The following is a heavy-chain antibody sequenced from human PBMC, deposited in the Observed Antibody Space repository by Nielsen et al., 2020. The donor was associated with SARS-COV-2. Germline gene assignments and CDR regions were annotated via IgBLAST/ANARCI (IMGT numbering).Heavy chain of an antibody. V-gene: IGHV4-39*01. J-gene: IGHJ5*02. CDR3: ARHGSRPQAAAVDWFDP. Sequence: ESLKISCAVSGFTVTSNSMNWVRQAPGKGLEWIGSIYYSGSTYYNPSLKSRVTISVDTSKNQFSLKLSSVTAADTAVYYCARHGSRPQAAAVDWFDPWGQGTLVTVSS. CDR2: IYYSGST. D-gene: IGHD6-13*01. CDR1: GFTVTSNS.